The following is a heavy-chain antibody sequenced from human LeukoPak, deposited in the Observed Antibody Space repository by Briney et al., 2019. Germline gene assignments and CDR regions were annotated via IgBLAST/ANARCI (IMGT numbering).Heavy chain of an antibody. CDR3: TRRFDY. CDR1: GFTFSTYG. J-gene: IGHJ4*02. CDR2: IFTGVSTI. Sequence: GGSPRLSCAASGFTFSTYGMHWVRQAPGEGLEWVSYIFTGVSTIYYAHSLKGRFTISKDNAKNSLYLQMNSLRTEDTTVYYCTRRFDYWGQGTLVTVSS. V-gene: IGHV3-48*01.